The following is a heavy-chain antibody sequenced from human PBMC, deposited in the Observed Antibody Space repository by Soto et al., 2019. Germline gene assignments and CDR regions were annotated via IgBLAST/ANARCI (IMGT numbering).Heavy chain of an antibody. V-gene: IGHV4-4*02. CDR3: ARSPDSSGYYPRRYYYGMDV. Sequence: SETLSLTCTVSACSISSSNWWSWVRQPPGKGLEWIGEIYHSGSTNYNPSLKSRVTISVDKSKNQFSLKLSSVTAADTAVYYCARSPDSSGYYPRRYYYGMDVWGQGTTVTVSS. J-gene: IGHJ6*02. CDR2: IYHSGST. D-gene: IGHD3-22*01. CDR1: ACSISSSNW.